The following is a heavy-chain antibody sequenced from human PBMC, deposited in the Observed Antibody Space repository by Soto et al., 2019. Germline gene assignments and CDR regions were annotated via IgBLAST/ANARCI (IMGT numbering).Heavy chain of an antibody. J-gene: IGHJ4*02. V-gene: IGHV4-38-2*01. CDR1: DYSISRGYY. CDR3: ARARIVVAGTIVDS. D-gene: IGHD6-19*01. CDR2: IYHSGNT. Sequence: QVHLEESGPGLVKPSETLSLTCVVSDYSISRGYYWGWFRQPPGKGLEWIGSIYHSGNTYYNPSLTSRVTMSIDTSKNHFSLNLTSVTAADTAVYYCARARIVVAGTIVDSWAQGTLVTVSS.